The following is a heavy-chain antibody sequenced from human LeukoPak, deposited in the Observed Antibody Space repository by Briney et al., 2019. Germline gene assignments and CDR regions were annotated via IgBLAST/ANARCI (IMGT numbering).Heavy chain of an antibody. CDR2: IYYSGST. D-gene: IGHD2-2*01. V-gene: IGHV4-59*01. CDR3: ARVKKGLGTSFDY. Sequence: SETLSLTCTVSSGSISSYYWTWIRQPPGRGLEWIGNIYYSGSTKYNPSLKSRVTISVDTSKNQFSLKLSSVTAADTAVYYCARVKKGLGTSFDYWGQGTLVTVSS. J-gene: IGHJ4*02. CDR1: SGSISSYY.